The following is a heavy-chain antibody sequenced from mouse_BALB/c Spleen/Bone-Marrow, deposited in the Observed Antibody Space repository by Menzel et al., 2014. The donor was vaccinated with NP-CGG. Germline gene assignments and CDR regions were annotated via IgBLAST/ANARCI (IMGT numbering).Heavy chain of an antibody. J-gene: IGHJ3*01. D-gene: IGHD2-14*01. CDR3: ATYYRYDRRFAY. Sequence: EVQLQQSGAELVKPGASVKLSCTASGFNIKDAYMHWVKQRPEQGLEWIGRIDPANGNTKYDPKFQGKATITADTSSNTAYLQLSSLTSEVTAVYYCATYYRYDRRFAYWGQGTLVTVSA. V-gene: IGHV14-3*02. CDR2: IDPANGNT. CDR1: GFNIKDAY.